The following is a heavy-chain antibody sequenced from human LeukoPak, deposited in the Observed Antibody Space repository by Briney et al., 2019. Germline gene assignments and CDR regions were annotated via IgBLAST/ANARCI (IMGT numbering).Heavy chain of an antibody. J-gene: IGHJ3*02. Sequence: ASVKVSCKVSGYTLTELSMHWVRQAPGKGLEWMGGFDPEDGETIYAQKFQGRVTMTEDTSTDTAYMELSSLRSEDTAVCYCATALQRLPDAFDIWGQGTMVTVSS. D-gene: IGHD6-25*01. CDR2: FDPEDGET. CDR3: ATALQRLPDAFDI. V-gene: IGHV1-24*01. CDR1: GYTLTELS.